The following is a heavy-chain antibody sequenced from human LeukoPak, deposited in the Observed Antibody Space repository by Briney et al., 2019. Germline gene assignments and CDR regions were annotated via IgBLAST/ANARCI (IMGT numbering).Heavy chain of an antibody. D-gene: IGHD3-3*01. CDR1: GYSISSGSY. CDR2: IYHSGST. V-gene: IGHV4-38-2*01. Sequence: KPSETLSLTCAVSGYSISSGSYWGWIRQPPGQGLEWIGSIYHSGSTYYNPSLKSRVTISVDTSKNQFSLKLSSVTAADTAVYYCARWRGYYSDYWGQGTLVTVSS. CDR3: ARWRGYYSDY. J-gene: IGHJ4*02.